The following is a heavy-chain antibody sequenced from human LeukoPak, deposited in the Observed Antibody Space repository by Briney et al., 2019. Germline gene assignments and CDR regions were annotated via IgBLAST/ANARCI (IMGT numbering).Heavy chain of an antibody. CDR1: GGSITNYY. CDR2: IYYGGST. D-gene: IGHD2-21*02. J-gene: IGHJ2*01. CDR3: ARHAFCGGDCYSNWYFHL. Sequence: SETLSLTCTVSGGSITNYYWSWIRQPPGRGLEWIGYIYYGGSTNYNPSLKSRVTISADTSKSQFSLQLRSLTAADTAVYYCARHAFCGGDCYSNWYFHLWGRGTLVTVSS. V-gene: IGHV4-59*08.